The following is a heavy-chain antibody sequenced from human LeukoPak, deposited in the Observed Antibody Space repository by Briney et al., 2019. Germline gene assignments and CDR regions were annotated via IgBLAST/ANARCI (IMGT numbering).Heavy chain of an antibody. D-gene: IGHD1-14*01. Sequence: GGSLRLSCVAAGFTISSQAMSWVSQAPGKGLECVSTIGISDVDRHYADSVKGRFTISRDNSKNTLYLQMNSLRADDTAVYDCAKDAPGAGGFDYWGQGTLVTVSS. CDR3: AKDAPGAGGFDY. CDR1: GFTISSQA. J-gene: IGHJ4*02. CDR2: IGISDVDR. V-gene: IGHV3-23*01.